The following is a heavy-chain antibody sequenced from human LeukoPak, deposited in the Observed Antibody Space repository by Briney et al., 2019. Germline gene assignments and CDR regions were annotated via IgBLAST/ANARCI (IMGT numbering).Heavy chain of an antibody. V-gene: IGHV3-23*01. CDR2: ISVAGGSI. Sequence: GGSLRLSCAASGFTFSNYAMHWVRQAPGKGLEWVSGISVAGGSIYYADAVKGRFTISRDNSKNTLYLQMNSLRAEDTAVYYCARDLVAGYYFDYWGQGTLVTVSS. J-gene: IGHJ4*02. CDR1: GFTFSNYA. CDR3: ARDLVAGYYFDY. D-gene: IGHD6-19*01.